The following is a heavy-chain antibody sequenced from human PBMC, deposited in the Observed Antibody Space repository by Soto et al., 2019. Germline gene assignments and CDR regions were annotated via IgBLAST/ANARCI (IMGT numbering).Heavy chain of an antibody. CDR1: GYSISSSSW. CDR3: SRGRDPHKGGRS. Sequence: PSETLSLTCAVSGYSISSSSWWGWIRQPPGKGREWIGYIYHSGTTNYNPSLSNRVTISLDTSKNQFSLKLTSVTAADTAVYFCSRGRDPHKGGRSWGQGTLVTVSS. J-gene: IGHJ4*02. V-gene: IGHV4-28*03. D-gene: IGHD3-16*01. CDR2: IYHSGTT.